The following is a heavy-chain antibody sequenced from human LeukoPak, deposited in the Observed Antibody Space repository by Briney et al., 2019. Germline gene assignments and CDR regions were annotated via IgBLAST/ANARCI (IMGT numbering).Heavy chain of an antibody. CDR3: ARHEKLGQFDY. Sequence: SETLSLTCTVSSGSISSYYWSWIRQPPGKGLEGIGYVYYSWSANYNRPLKSRVTISVDTSKNQFSLQLSSVTAAGTAVYYCARHEKLGQFDYWGQGTLVTVSS. J-gene: IGHJ4*02. CDR1: SGSISSYY. CDR2: VYYSWSA. D-gene: IGHD3-10*01. V-gene: IGHV4-59*08.